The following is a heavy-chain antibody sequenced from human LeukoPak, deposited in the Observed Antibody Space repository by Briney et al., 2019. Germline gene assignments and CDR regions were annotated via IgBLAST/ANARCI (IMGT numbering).Heavy chain of an antibody. CDR2: ICVSGDSS. D-gene: IGHD1-7*01. Sequence: PGGSLRLSCTASGFTFSSYAMSWVRKAPGKGLEWVSDICVSGDSSYYADSVKGRFTISRDNSKNTLYLQMNGLRAEDTAVYYCAKKGTGTTIDLFDYWGQGTLVTVSS. J-gene: IGHJ4*02. V-gene: IGHV3-23*01. CDR3: AKKGTGTTIDLFDY. CDR1: GFTFSSYA.